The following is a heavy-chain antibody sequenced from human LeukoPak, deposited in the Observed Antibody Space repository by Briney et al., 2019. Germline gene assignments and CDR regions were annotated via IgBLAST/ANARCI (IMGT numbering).Heavy chain of an antibody. V-gene: IGHV4-38-2*02. Sequence: SETLSLTCTVSGYSVSSGYYWGWIRQPPGKGLEWIGGIYHSGSTYYNPSLKSRVTISVDTSKNQFSLKLSSVTAADTAVYYCARGYTSGWSPALDIWGQGTMVTVSS. CDR1: GYSVSSGYY. CDR3: ARGYTSGWSPALDI. CDR2: IYHSGST. J-gene: IGHJ3*02. D-gene: IGHD6-19*01.